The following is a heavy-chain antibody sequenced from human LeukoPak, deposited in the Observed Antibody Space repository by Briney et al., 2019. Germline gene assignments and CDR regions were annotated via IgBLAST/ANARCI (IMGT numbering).Heavy chain of an antibody. J-gene: IGHJ4*02. CDR2: IYHSGST. CDR1: GGSLSSGDNC. D-gene: IGHD3-10*01. V-gene: IGHV4-30-4*01. Sequence: SQTLSLTCAVSGGSLSSGDNCWNWIRQPPGKGLEWIGYIYHSGSTYYNPSLRSRVNISIDTSKNQFSLRLNSVTAADTAVYYCARVAVIRGVIDYWGQGTLVTVSS. CDR3: ARVAVIRGVIDY.